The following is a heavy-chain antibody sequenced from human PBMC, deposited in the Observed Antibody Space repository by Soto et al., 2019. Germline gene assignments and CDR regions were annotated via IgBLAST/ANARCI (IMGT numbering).Heavy chain of an antibody. CDR1: GYSFTSYW. J-gene: IGHJ6*02. Sequence: PGESLKISCKGSGYSFTSYWIGWVLQMPWKGLEWMGIIYPGDSDTRYSPSFQGQVTISADKSISTAYLQWSSLKASDTAMCYCARQSGYCSSTSCYFGMDVWGQGTTVTVSS. CDR3: ARQSGYCSSTSCYFGMDV. V-gene: IGHV5-51*01. CDR2: IYPGDSDT. D-gene: IGHD2-2*01.